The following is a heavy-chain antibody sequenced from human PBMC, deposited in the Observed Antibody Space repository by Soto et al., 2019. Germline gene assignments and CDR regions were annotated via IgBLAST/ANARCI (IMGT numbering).Heavy chain of an antibody. CDR2: IYSGGST. CDR3: ARKSYSGDSGFYDY. D-gene: IGHD3-22*01. J-gene: IGHJ4*02. V-gene: IGHV3-66*01. Sequence: GGSLRLSCAASGFTVSSNYMSWVRQAPGKGLEWVSVIYSGGSTYYADSVKGRFTISRDNSKNTLYLQMNSLRAEDTAVYYCARKSYSGDSGFYDYWGQGALVTVSS. CDR1: GFTVSSNY.